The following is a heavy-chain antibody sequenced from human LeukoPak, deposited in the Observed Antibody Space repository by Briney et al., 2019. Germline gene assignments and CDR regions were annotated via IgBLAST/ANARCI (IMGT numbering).Heavy chain of an antibody. J-gene: IGHJ4*02. Sequence: SSETLSLTCTASGGSISSYYWSWIRQPPGKGLEWIGYIYYSGSTNYNPSLKSRVIIPVDTSKNQFSLKLSSVTAADTAVYYCARSRGYFDYWGQGTLVTVSS. V-gene: IGHV4-59*01. D-gene: IGHD5/OR15-5a*01. CDR1: GGSISSYY. CDR3: ARSRGYFDY. CDR2: IYYSGST.